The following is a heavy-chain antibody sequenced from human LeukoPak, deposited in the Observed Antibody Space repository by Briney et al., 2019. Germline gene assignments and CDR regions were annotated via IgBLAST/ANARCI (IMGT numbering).Heavy chain of an antibody. CDR1: GFTFSSYA. Sequence: PGGSLRLSCAASGFTFSSYAMSWVRQAPGEGLEWVSAISGSGGSTYYADSVKGRFTISRDNSKNTLYLQMNSLRAEDTAVYYCAKDISYYDSSGYYQGDYWGQGTLVTVSS. D-gene: IGHD3-22*01. CDR3: AKDISYYDSSGYYQGDY. V-gene: IGHV3-23*01. CDR2: ISGSGGST. J-gene: IGHJ4*02.